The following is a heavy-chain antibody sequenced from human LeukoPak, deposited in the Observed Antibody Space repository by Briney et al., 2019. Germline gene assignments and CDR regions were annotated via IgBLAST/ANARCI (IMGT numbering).Heavy chain of an antibody. J-gene: IGHJ4*02. CDR1: GFTFSSYA. D-gene: IGHD3-22*01. V-gene: IGHV3-23*01. CDR2: ISGSGGST. Sequence: PGGSLRLSCAASGFTFSSYAMSWVRQAPGKGLEWVSAISGSGGSTYYADSVKGRFTISRDNSKNTLYLQMNSLRAEDTAVYYCAKPRGADYYGSSGYPWGPFDYWGQGTLVTVSS. CDR3: AKPRGADYYGSSGYPWGPFDY.